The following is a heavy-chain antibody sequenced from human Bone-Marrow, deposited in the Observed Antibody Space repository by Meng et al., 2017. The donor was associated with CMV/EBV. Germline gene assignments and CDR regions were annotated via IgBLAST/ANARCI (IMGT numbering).Heavy chain of an antibody. D-gene: IGHD2-15*01. V-gene: IGHV4-38-2*02. Sequence: SETLSLTCTVSGYSIGSGYYWGWIRQPPGKGLEWIGSIYHSGSTYYNPSPKSRVTISVDTSKNQFSLKLNYVTAADTAVYYCARARGGVVDYWGQGTRVTGYS. CDR2: IYHSGST. CDR3: ARARGGVVDY. J-gene: IGHJ4*02. CDR1: GYSIGSGYY.